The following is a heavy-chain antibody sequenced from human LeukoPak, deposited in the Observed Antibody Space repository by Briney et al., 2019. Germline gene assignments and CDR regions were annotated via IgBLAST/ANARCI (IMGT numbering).Heavy chain of an antibody. CDR2: INPNSGGT. Sequence: ASVKVSCKASGYTFTGYYMRWVRQAPGQGLEWMGWINPNSGGTNYAQKFQGRVTMTRDTSISTAYMELSRLRSDDTAVYYCARASGDSYGSGTDYWGRGTLVTVSS. J-gene: IGHJ4*02. D-gene: IGHD3-10*01. CDR3: ARASGDSYGSGTDY. CDR1: GYTFTGYY. V-gene: IGHV1-2*02.